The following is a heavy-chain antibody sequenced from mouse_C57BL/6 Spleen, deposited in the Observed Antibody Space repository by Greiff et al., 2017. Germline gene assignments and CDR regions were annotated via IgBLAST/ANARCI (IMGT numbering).Heavy chain of an antibody. J-gene: IGHJ4*01. D-gene: IGHD2-3*01. CDR2: IHPNSGST. CDR1: GYTFTSYW. CDR3: ARYYDGYYRNYAMDY. Sequence: QVQLQQPGAELVMPGASVKLSCKASGYTFTSYWMHWVKQRPGQGLEWIGMIHPNSGSTNYNEKFKSKATLTVDKSSSTAYMQLSSLTSEDSAVYYCARYYDGYYRNYAMDYWGQGTSVTVSS. V-gene: IGHV1-64*01.